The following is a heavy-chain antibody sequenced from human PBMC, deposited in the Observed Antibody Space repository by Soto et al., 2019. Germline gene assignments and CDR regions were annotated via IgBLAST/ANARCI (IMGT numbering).Heavy chain of an antibody. V-gene: IGHV4-39*01. D-gene: IGHD2-8*01. CDR1: GGSISSSSYY. J-gene: IGHJ3*02. Sequence: QLQLQESGPGLVKPSETLSLTCTVSGGSISSSSYYWGWIRQPPGKGLEWIGRIYYSGSTYYHPSLTSRVTLAVDTSTTQFSVKLSCVTAANTAVYSCARHKVLVVGHDAFDIWGHGTMVTVSS. CDR3: ARHKVLVVGHDAFDI. CDR2: IYYSGST.